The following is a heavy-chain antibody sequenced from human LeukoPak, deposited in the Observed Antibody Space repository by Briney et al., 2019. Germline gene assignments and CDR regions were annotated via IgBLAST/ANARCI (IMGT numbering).Heavy chain of an antibody. D-gene: IGHD3-22*01. CDR2: IYHSGST. V-gene: IGHV4-4*02. Sequence: PSGTLSLTCAVSGGSISSSNRWSWVRQPPGKGLEWIGEIYHSGSTNYNPSLKSRVTISVDTSKNQFSLRLSSVTAADTAVYYCARAGDYYDSSGYLDYWGQGTLVTVSS. CDR3: ARAGDYYDSSGYLDY. CDR1: GGSISSSNR. J-gene: IGHJ4*02.